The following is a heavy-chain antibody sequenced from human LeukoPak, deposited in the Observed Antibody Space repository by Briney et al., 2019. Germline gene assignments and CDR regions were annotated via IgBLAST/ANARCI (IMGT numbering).Heavy chain of an antibody. V-gene: IGHV5-51*01. CDR1: GYSFTSYW. D-gene: IGHD2-2*01. CDR2: IYPGDSDT. J-gene: IGHJ4*02. Sequence: GESLKISCKGSGYSFTSYWIGWVRQMPGKGLEWMGIIYPGDSDTRYSPSFQGQVTISADKSISTAYLQWSSLKASDTAMYYCARLTPGVVPAAFFDYWGQGTLVTVSS. CDR3: ARLTPGVVPAAFFDY.